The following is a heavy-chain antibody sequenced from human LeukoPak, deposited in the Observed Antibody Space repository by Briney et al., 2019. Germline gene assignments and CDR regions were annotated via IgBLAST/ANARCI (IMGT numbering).Heavy chain of an antibody. D-gene: IGHD3-16*01. V-gene: IGHV4-61*02. CDR1: GGSISSGSYY. CDR2: IYASGNT. Sequence: ASQTLSLTCTVSGGSISSGSYYWSWIRQPAGKGLEWIGRIYASGNTNYNPSLKSRVTMSVDTSKNQFSLKLSSVTAADTAVYYCARGFSWGSYLFDYWGQGTLVTVSS. CDR3: ARGFSWGSYLFDY. J-gene: IGHJ4*02.